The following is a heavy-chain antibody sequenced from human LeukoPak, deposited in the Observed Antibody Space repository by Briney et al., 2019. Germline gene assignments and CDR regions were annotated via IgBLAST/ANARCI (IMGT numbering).Heavy chain of an antibody. CDR3: AREAKGSYYFDY. CDR2: VDPGDSYT. D-gene: IGHD3-10*01. CDR1: GNIFDSYR. V-gene: IGHV5-10-1*01. Sequence: GESLRITCKDSGNIFDSYRISWLRQLPGKGLEWMGRVDPGDSYTNYSPSFQGHVTISSDKSIRTVSLRWSSLQASDTAIYYCAREAKGSYYFDYWGHGTLVTVSS. J-gene: IGHJ4*01.